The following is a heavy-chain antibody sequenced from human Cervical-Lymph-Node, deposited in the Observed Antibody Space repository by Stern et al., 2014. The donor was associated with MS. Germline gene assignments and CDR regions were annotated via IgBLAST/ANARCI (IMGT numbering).Heavy chain of an antibody. CDR3: ARAGGGGSYTFDY. CDR1: GFTFSDYY. V-gene: IGHV3-72*01. J-gene: IGHJ4*02. Sequence: EDQLVESGGGLVQPGGSLRLSCAVSGFTFSDYYMDWVRQAPGRGLAWVGRTRNKANSYSTEYAASVKGRFTVSRDDSENSLYLQMNTLKTEDTAVYYCARAGGGGSYTFDYWGQGTLVTVSS. D-gene: IGHD1-26*01. CDR2: TRNKANSYST.